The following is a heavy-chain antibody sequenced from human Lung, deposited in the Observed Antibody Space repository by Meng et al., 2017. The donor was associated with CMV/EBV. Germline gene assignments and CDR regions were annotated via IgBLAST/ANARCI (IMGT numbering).Heavy chain of an antibody. CDR2: VQPDGVTK. D-gene: IGHD1-1*01. V-gene: IGHV3-30*02. Sequence: GGSXRLSCAASGFVFRNYGMHWVRQAPGKGLEWVASVQPDGVTKEYGNSVKGRFTISRDNSKNTLSLQMNGLRSDDTAVYFCANAWNYDMVAWGRGTTVTVSS. J-gene: IGHJ6*03. CDR1: GFVFRNYG. CDR3: ANAWNYDMVA.